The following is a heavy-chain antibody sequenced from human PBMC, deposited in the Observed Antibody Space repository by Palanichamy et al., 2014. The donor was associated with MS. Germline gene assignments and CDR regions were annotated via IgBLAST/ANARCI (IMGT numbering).Heavy chain of an antibody. CDR2: INSDGSRT. D-gene: IGHD1-26*01. CDR1: GFTFSSYW. V-gene: IGHV3-74*01. CDR3: ARIRYGEWGYAQDC. Sequence: EVQLVESGEVLVQPGGSLRLSCAASGFTFSSYWMHWVRQVPGKGLVWVSRINSDGSRTNYADSVKGRFTVSRDNAENTLYLQMNSLRAEDTAVYYCARIRYGEWGYAQDCWGQGTLVTVSS. J-gene: IGHJ4*02.